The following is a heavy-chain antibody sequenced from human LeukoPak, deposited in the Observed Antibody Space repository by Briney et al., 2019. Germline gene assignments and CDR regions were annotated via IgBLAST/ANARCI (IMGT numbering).Heavy chain of an antibody. CDR3: ARGGDYGGYKWFDP. V-gene: IGHV4-59*01. J-gene: IGHJ5*02. CDR1: GGSISSYY. Sequence: SETLSLTCTVSGGSISSYYWSWIRQPPGKGLEWIASVYYSGSTSYNPSLKRRVTISVDTSKNQFSLKLSSVTAADTAVYYCARGGDYGGYKWFDPWGQGTLVTVSS. D-gene: IGHD4-23*01. CDR2: VYYSGST.